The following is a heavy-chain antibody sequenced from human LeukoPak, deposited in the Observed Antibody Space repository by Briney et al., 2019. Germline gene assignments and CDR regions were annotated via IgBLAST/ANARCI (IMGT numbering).Heavy chain of an antibody. CDR1: GYTFTGYY. J-gene: IGHJ5*02. CDR2: INPNSGGT. CDR3: ARACGGSCFGFDP. D-gene: IGHD2-15*01. Sequence: GASVKVSCKASGYTFTGYYMHWVRQAPGQGLEWMGWINPNSGGTNYAQKFQGRVTMTRDTSISTAYMELSRLRSDDTAVYYCARACGGSCFGFDPWGQGTLVTVSS. V-gene: IGHV1-2*02.